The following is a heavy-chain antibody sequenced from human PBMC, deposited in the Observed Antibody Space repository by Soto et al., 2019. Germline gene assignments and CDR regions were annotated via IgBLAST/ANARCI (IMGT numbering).Heavy chain of an antibody. Sequence: GESLKISCDGSGYTFNKYCIALVLQMPGQGLEWMGIIYPCDSDTTYSPSVQGHVTISVDESINTAYLQWASLEASDTAMYYCARQKLWMATINNDAFDIWGQGAMVTVSS. CDR3: ARQKLWMATINNDAFDI. CDR2: IYPCDSDT. J-gene: IGHJ3*02. CDR1: GYTFNKYC. D-gene: IGHD2-21*01. V-gene: IGHV5-51*01.